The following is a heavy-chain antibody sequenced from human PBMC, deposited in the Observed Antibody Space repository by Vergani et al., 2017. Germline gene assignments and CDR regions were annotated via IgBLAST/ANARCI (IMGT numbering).Heavy chain of an antibody. CDR3: ARAARIVGATTTSYYYYYMDV. CDR2: TRNKANSYTT. CDR1: GFTFSDHY. D-gene: IGHD1-26*01. Sequence: EVQLVESGGGLVQPGGSLRLSCAASGFTFSDHYMDWVRQAPGKGLEWVGRTRNKANSYTTEYAASVKGRFTISRDDSKNSLYLQMNSLKTEDTAVYYCARAARIVGATTTSYYYYYMDVWGKGTTVTVAS. J-gene: IGHJ6*03. V-gene: IGHV3-72*01.